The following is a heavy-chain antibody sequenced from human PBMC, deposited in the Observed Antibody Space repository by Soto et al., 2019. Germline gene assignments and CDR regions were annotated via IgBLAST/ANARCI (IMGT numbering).Heavy chain of an antibody. V-gene: IGHV3-33*01. D-gene: IGHD6-19*01. J-gene: IGHJ5*02. Sequence: GGSLRPSCPPSGFIFSSYGMHWVRQAPAKGLEWVAVIWYDGSNTYYAHPVKGRFPISRDNSQSTLFLQMNSLRDEDTAVYYCASSAAWVRGTLVTVSS. CDR1: GFIFSSYG. CDR3: ASSAA. CDR2: IWYDGSNT.